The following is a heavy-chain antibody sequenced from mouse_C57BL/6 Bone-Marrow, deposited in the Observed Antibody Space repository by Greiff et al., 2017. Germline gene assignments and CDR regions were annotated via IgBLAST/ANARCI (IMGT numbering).Heavy chain of an antibody. J-gene: IGHJ2*01. V-gene: IGHV1-26*01. D-gene: IGHD1-1*01. CDR2: INPNNGGT. CDR1: GYTFTDYY. Sequence: EVQLQQSGPELVKPGASVKISCKASGYTFTDYYMNWVKQSPGKSLEWIGDINPNNGGTSYNQKLKGKATLTVDKSSSTAYMELRSLTSEDSAVYYCARYYYGSSWYFDYWGQGTILTVSS. CDR3: ARYYYGSSWYFDY.